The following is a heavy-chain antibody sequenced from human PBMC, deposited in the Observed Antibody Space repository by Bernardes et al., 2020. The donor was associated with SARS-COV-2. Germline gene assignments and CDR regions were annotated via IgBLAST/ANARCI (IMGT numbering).Heavy chain of an antibody. J-gene: IGHJ4*02. CDR3: ARDGDSSGWDFDY. Sequence: GGSLRLSCAASGFTFSSYAMSWVRQAPGKGLEWVSAISFNGVSTYYADSVKGRFTISRDNSKNMLYLQMSSLRAEDTAVYYCARDGDSSGWDFDYWGQGTLVNVSS. D-gene: IGHD6-19*01. V-gene: IGHV3-23*01. CDR1: GFTFSSYA. CDR2: ISFNGVST.